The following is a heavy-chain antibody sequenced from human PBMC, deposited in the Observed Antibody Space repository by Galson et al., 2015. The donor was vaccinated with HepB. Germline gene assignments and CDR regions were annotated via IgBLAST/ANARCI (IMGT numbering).Heavy chain of an antibody. CDR2: IDPSDSYT. V-gene: IGHV5-10-1*01. D-gene: IGHD5-18*01. Sequence: QSGAEVKKPGESLRISCKGSGYSFTSYWISWVRQMPGKGLEWMGRIDPSDSYTNYSPSFQGHVTISADKSISTAYLQWSSLKASDTAMYYCAKSKGMGQLPDWDYYGMDVWGQGTTVTVSS. CDR1: GYSFTSYW. J-gene: IGHJ6*02. CDR3: AKSKGMGQLPDWDYYGMDV.